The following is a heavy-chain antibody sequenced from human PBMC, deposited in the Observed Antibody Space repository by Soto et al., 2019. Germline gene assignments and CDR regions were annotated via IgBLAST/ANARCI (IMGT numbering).Heavy chain of an antibody. D-gene: IGHD3-3*01. J-gene: IGHJ5*02. V-gene: IGHV1-18*01. CDR2: ISAYNGNT. Sequence: ASVKVSCKASGYTFTSYGISWVRQAPGQGLEWMGWISAYNGNTNYAQKLQGRVTMTTDTSTSTAYMELRSLRSDDTAVYYCARVFRYYDFWTSRMAHGWFDPWGQGTLVTVSS. CDR1: GYTFTSYG. CDR3: ARVFRYYDFWTSRMAHGWFDP.